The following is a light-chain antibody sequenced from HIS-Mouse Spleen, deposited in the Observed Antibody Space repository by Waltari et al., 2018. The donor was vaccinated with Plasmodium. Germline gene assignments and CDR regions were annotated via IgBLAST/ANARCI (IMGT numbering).Light chain of an antibody. CDR3: QQSYSTPLT. Sequence: DIQMTQSPSSLSASVGDRVTITCRASQSISSYLNWYQQKPGKAPKLLIYAASSLQSWVPSRFSCSGSGTDFTLTISSLQPEDFATYYCQQSYSTPLTFGGGTKVEIK. V-gene: IGKV1-39*01. J-gene: IGKJ4*01. CDR2: AAS. CDR1: QSISSY.